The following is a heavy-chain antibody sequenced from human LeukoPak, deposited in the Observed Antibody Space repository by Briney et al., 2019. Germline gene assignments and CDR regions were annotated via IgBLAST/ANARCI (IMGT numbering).Heavy chain of an antibody. D-gene: IGHD6-6*01. CDR2: ISAYNGNT. Sequence: ASVKVSCKASGYTFTNYAISWVRQAPGQGLDWMGWISAYNGNTNYAQKLQGRVTMTTDTSTSTAYMELRSLRSDDTAVYYCARDLSSSSRYNYYYGMDVWGQGTTVIVSS. V-gene: IGHV1-18*01. CDR3: ARDLSSSSRYNYYYGMDV. CDR1: GYTFTNYA. J-gene: IGHJ6*02.